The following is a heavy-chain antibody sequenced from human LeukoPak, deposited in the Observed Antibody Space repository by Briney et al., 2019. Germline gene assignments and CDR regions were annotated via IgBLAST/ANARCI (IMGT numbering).Heavy chain of an antibody. CDR3: AREAAAGYYYYYMDV. Sequence: PSETLSLTCAVYGGSFSGYYWSWIRQPPGKGLEWIGSIYHSGSTYYNPSLKSRVTISVDTSKNQFSLKLSSVTAADTAVYYCAREAAAGYYYYYMDVWGKGTTVTVSS. V-gene: IGHV4-34*01. CDR1: GGSFSGYY. J-gene: IGHJ6*03. D-gene: IGHD6-13*01. CDR2: IYHSGST.